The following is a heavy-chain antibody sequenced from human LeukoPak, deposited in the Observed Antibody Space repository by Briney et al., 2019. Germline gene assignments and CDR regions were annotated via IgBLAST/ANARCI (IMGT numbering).Heavy chain of an antibody. V-gene: IGHV3-15*01. CDR3: TTVPWIHLLSDFDY. CDR1: GFTFSNAW. CDR2: IKSKIDGGTT. D-gene: IGHD5-18*01. J-gene: IGHJ4*02. Sequence: KAGGSLRLSCAASGFTFSNAWMSWVRQAPGKGLEWVGRIKSKIDGGTTDYAAPVKGRFTISRDDSKNTLYLQMNSLKTEDTAVYYCTTVPWIHLLSDFDYWGQGTLVTVSS.